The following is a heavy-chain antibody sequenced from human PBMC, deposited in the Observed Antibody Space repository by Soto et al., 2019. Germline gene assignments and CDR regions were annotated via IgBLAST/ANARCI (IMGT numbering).Heavy chain of an antibody. Sequence: GASVKVSCKASGYTFTGYYMHWVRQAPGQGHEWMGWINPNSGGTNYAQKFQGRVTMTRDTSTSTAYMELSRLRSDDTAVYYCARDWVDTAIQGHYYYYYGMDVWGQGTTVTVSS. CDR3: ARDWVDTAIQGHYYYYYGMDV. D-gene: IGHD5-18*01. J-gene: IGHJ6*02. V-gene: IGHV1-2*02. CDR1: GYTFTGYY. CDR2: INPNSGGT.